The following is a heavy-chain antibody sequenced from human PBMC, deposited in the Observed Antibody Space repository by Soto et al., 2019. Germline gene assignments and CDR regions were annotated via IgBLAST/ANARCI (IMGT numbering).Heavy chain of an antibody. J-gene: IGHJ4*02. CDR2: ISGYNANT. CDR1: GYTFTNYG. Sequence: QVQLVQSGAEVKRPGASVKVSCKASGYTFTNYGIIWVRQAPGQGLEWMGWISGYNANTKYVEKGQGRVNMTTDTATSTVYMEVRGLPSNDTAVYYCARDPRYGGDWGQGTLVTVSS. V-gene: IGHV1-18*01. D-gene: IGHD1-1*01. CDR3: ARDPRYGGD.